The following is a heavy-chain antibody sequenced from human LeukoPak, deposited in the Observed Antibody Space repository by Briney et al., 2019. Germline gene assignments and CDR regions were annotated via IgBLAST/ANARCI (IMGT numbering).Heavy chain of an antibody. V-gene: IGHV3-48*04. CDR1: GFTFSSYS. CDR3: ARDGDYYDSSGYYFDY. Sequence: GGSLRLSCAASGFTFSSYSMNWVRQAPGKGLEWVSYISSSSSTIYYADSVKGRFTISRDNAKNSLYLQMNSLRAEDTAVYYCARDGDYYDSSGYYFDYWGQGTLVTVSS. J-gene: IGHJ4*02. CDR2: ISSSSSTI. D-gene: IGHD3-22*01.